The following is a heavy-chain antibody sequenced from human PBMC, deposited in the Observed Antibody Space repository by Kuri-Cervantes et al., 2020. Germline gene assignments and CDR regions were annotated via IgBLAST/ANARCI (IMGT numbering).Heavy chain of an antibody. Sequence: GESLKISCKGSGYSFISYWIGWVRQMPGKGLEWMGIIYPADSSTKYNPSFQGQVTISADKSISTAYLQWSSLKASDTAMYYCARTHTSTTYALMDVWGEGTTVTVSS. CDR1: GYSFISYW. CDR2: IYPADSST. D-gene: IGHD2-2*01. J-gene: IGHJ6*04. V-gene: IGHV5-51*01. CDR3: ARTHTSTTYALMDV.